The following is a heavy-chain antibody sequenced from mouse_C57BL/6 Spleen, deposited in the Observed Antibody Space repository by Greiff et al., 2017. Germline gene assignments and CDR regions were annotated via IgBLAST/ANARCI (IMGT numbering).Heavy chain of an antibody. CDR2: ISSGSSSS. CDR1: GFTFSDYG. V-gene: IGHV5-17*01. CDR3: ARGPTVVALDY. J-gene: IGHJ2*01. D-gene: IGHD1-1*01. Sequence: EVQLVESGGGIVKPGGSLKLSCAASGFTFSDYGMHWVRQAPEKGLEWVAYISSGSSSSYYAATVKGRFTISRDNAKNTLFLQMTSLRSEDTAMYYCARGPTVVALDYWAQGTTLTVSS.